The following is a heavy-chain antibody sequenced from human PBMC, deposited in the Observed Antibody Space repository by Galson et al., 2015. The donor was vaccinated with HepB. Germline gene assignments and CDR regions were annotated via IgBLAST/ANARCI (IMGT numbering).Heavy chain of an antibody. Sequence: SVKVSCKASGYTFASYGISWVRQAPGQGLEWMGWINVYNGNTNYAQKLQGRVTVTTDTSTSTAYMELRSLRSDDTAVYYCVRVAGIVVVVAAGPGWFDPWGQGTLVTVSS. CDR1: GYTFASYG. CDR3: VRVAGIVVVVAAGPGWFDP. CDR2: INVYNGNT. J-gene: IGHJ5*02. V-gene: IGHV1-18*01. D-gene: IGHD2-15*01.